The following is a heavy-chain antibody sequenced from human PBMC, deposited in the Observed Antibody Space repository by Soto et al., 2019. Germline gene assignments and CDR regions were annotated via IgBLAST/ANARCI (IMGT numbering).Heavy chain of an antibody. CDR3: ATLRPYVFGY. CDR1: GGSFSGYY. J-gene: IGHJ4*02. V-gene: IGHV4-34*01. Sequence: QVQLQQWGAGLLKPSETLSLTCAVYGGSFSGYYWSWIRQPPGKGLEWIGEINHSGSTNYNPSLKSRITISVDTSKNQFPLKLSSVTAADTAVYYGATLRPYVFGYWGQGTLVTVSS. D-gene: IGHD3-16*01. CDR2: INHSGST.